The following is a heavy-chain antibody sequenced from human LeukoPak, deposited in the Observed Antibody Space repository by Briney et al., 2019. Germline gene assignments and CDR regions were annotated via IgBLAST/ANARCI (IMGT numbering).Heavy chain of an antibody. V-gene: IGHV3-15*01. Sequence: GGSLRLSCAASGITFSSYGMSWVRQAPGKGLEWVGRIKSKTDGGTTDYAAPVKGRFTISRDDSKNTLYLQMNSLKTEDTAVYYCTTDGYSSGWLYYYYYYMDVWGKGTTVTISS. CDR2: IKSKTDGGTT. CDR1: GITFSSYG. D-gene: IGHD6-19*01. CDR3: TTDGYSSGWLYYYYYYMDV. J-gene: IGHJ6*03.